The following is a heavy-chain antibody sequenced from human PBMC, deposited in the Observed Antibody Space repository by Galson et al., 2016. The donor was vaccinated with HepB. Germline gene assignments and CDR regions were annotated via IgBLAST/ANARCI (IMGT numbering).Heavy chain of an antibody. CDR2: ISYEGSNK. D-gene: IGHD3-10*01. CDR3: AKDPQKYYYGSGTYYDY. Sequence: SLRLSCAASGFTFSSYGMHWVRQAPGKGLEWVALISYEGSNKKYAESVKGLFTVSRDNSKNTLYLQMNSLRAEDTAVYSCAKDPQKYYYGSGTYYDYWGRGTQVTVSS. J-gene: IGHJ4*02. CDR1: GFTFSSYG. V-gene: IGHV3-30*18.